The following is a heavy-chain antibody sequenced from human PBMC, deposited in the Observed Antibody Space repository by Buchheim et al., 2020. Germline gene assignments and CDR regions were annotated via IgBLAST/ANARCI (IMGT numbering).Heavy chain of an antibody. CDR2: INHSGST. Sequence: QVQLQQWGAGLLKPSETLSLTCAVYGGSFSGYYWSWIRQPPGKGLEWIGEINHSGSTNYNPSLKSRVTISVDTSKNQFSLKLSSVTAADTAVYYCARERSGSSWYPGEFDYWGQGTL. D-gene: IGHD6-13*01. J-gene: IGHJ4*02. CDR3: ARERSGSSWYPGEFDY. CDR1: GGSFSGYY. V-gene: IGHV4-34*01.